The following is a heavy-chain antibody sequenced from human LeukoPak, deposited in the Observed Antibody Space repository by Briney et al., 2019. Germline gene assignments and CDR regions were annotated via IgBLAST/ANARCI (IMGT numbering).Heavy chain of an antibody. CDR2: IFGSGGSP. CDR3: GKTTVGYSSGQKPAWPVDY. V-gene: IGHV3-23*01. CDR1: GFTFGSHA. J-gene: IGHJ4*02. Sequence: GGSLRLSCEASGFTFGSHAMYWVRQAPGKGLEWAAGIFGSGGSPHYADPVKGLFTISRDNSRNPVYLQINSLRAEDTAVYYCGKTTVGYSSGQKPAWPVDYGGQGTLVTVSS. D-gene: IGHD5-18*01.